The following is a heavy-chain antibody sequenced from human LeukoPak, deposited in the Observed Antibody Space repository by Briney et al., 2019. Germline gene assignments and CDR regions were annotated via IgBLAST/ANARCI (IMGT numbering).Heavy chain of an antibody. D-gene: IGHD6-13*01. J-gene: IGHJ4*02. V-gene: IGHV1-2*02. CDR2: INPNSGGT. CDR1: GYTFTGYY. Sequence: ASVKVSCKASGYTFTGYYMHWVRQAPGQGLEWMGWINPNSGGTNYAQKFQGRVTMTRDTSISTAYMELGRLRSDDTAVYYCARDLPEQLAQNYYFDYWGQGTLATVSS. CDR3: ARDLPEQLAQNYYFDY.